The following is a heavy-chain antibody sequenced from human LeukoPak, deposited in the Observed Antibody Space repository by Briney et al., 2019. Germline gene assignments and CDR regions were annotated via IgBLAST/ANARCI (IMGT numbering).Heavy chain of an antibody. V-gene: IGHV5-51*01. CDR2: IYPGDSDT. D-gene: IGHD6-6*01. CDR3: ATLYGIAARPPDY. CDR1: GYSFTSYW. J-gene: IGHJ4*02. Sequence: GESLKISCKGSGYSFTSYWIGWVGQMPGKGLEWMGIIYPGDSDTRYSPSFQGQVTISADKSISTAYLQWSSLTASDTAMYYCATLYGIAARPPDYWGQGTLVTVSS.